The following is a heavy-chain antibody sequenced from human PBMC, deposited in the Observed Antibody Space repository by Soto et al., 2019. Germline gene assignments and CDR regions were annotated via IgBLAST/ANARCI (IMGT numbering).Heavy chain of an antibody. Sequence: SQTPSLTCTVSGRSIRRSNWRGWVRQPPGKGLEWIGEIYHSGSTNYTPSLKSRVTISVDKSKNQFSLKLSSVTAADTAVYYCARVRSSSWYSDPWGQGTLVTVS. V-gene: IGHV4-4*02. D-gene: IGHD6-13*01. CDR1: GRSIRRSNW. CDR3: ARVRSSSWYSDP. J-gene: IGHJ5*02. CDR2: IYHSGST.